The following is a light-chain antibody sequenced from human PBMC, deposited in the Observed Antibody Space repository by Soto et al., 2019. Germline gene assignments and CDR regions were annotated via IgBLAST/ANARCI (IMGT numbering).Light chain of an antibody. CDR2: GAS. V-gene: IGKV3-20*01. J-gene: IGKJ1*01. CDR3: RQYGNPPWT. CDR1: QTVNSRS. Sequence: EIVLTQSPGTLSLSPGERATLSCRASQTVNSRSLAWLQQNPGQAPRLLIYGASNRANGIPARVSGSGSVTDFNLAIRRLEASDVGVYPFRQYGNPPWTFGIGTKVEIK.